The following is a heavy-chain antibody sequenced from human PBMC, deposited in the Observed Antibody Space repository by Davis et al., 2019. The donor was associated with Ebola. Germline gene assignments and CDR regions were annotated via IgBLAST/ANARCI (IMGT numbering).Heavy chain of an antibody. CDR3: AKGTYIVGTAMSFYGMDV. J-gene: IGHJ6*02. CDR1: GFTFDDYA. D-gene: IGHD1-26*01. Sequence: GGSLRLSCSASGFTFDDYAMHWVRQAPGKGLEWVSGVTWNSARKGYADSVQGRFTISRDNAKNSLYLQMNNLRAEDTALYYCAKGTYIVGTAMSFYGMDVWGQGTTVTVSS. V-gene: IGHV3-9*01. CDR2: VTWNSARK.